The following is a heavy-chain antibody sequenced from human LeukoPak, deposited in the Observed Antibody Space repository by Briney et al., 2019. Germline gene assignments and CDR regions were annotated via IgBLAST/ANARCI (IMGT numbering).Heavy chain of an antibody. D-gene: IGHD5-18*01. Sequence: GGSLRLSCAGSGFTFSSYAMSWVRQPPGKGLEWVSSISSTGGSTYYADSVKGGFTISRDNTKKTLNMQMSSLRAEDTAIYYCAKDGGSNYGSFDYWGQGTLVTVSS. J-gene: IGHJ4*02. CDR2: ISSTGGST. CDR1: GFTFSSYA. V-gene: IGHV3-23*01. CDR3: AKDGGSNYGSFDY.